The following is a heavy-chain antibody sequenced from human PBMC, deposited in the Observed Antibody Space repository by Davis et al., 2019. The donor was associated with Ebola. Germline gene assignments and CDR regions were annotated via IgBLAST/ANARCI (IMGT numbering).Heavy chain of an antibody. D-gene: IGHD2-21*01. CDR3: AKVASIHPHDYYYYYMDV. CDR1: GFTFSRYG. CDR2: ISYDGSNK. V-gene: IGHV3-30*18. J-gene: IGHJ6*03. Sequence: GESLKIPCAASGFTFSRYGMHWVRQAPGKGLEWVAVISYDGSNKYYADSVKGRFTISRDNSKNTLYLQMNSLRAEDTAVYYCAKVASIHPHDYYYYYMDVWGKGTTVTVSS.